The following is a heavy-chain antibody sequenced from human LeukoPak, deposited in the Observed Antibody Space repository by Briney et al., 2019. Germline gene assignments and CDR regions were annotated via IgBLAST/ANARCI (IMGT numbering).Heavy chain of an antibody. J-gene: IGHJ3*02. V-gene: IGHV3-30*04. CDR1: GFTFNKYT. D-gene: IGHD7-27*01. CDR3: ARDNWGGAFDI. Sequence: PGGSLRLSCAASGFTFNKYTMHWVRQAPGKGLEWVGVVLYDGGKKNNADSAKGRFTISRDNSKNMMYVQMNSLRPEDTALYYCARDNWGGAFDIWGQGTMVTVSS. CDR2: VLYDGGKK.